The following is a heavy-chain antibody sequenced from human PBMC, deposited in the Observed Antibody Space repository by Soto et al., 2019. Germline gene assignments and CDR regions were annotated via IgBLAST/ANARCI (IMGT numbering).Heavy chain of an antibody. V-gene: IGHV3-11*06. CDR1: GFTFSDYY. Sequence: QVQLVESGGGLVQPGGSLRLSCAASGFTFSDYYMSWIRQAPGKGLEWVSYISGSSSYTNSADSVKGRFTISRDNPKNSLYLQMNSLRAEDTAVYYCAKGGFRVANDYWGQGTLVTVSS. CDR2: ISGSSSYT. CDR3: AKGGFRVANDY. D-gene: IGHD2-15*01. J-gene: IGHJ4*02.